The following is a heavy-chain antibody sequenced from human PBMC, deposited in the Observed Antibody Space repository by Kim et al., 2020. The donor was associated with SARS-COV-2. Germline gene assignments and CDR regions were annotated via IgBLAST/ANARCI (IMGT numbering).Heavy chain of an antibody. V-gene: IGHV4-4*02. J-gene: IGHJ4*02. D-gene: IGHD6-13*01. Sequence: NSNPSLTSRVTISVDKSKNQFSLKLSSVTAADTAVYYCARLVAAGTIADYWGQGTVVTVSS. CDR3: ARLVAAGTIADY.